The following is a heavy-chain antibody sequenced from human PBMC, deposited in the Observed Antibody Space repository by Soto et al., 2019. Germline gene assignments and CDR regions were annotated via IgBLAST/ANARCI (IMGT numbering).Heavy chain of an antibody. CDR1: GGSISSGGYS. D-gene: IGHD2-15*01. CDR3: ARGYRSGGSCYFFDY. V-gene: IGHV4-30-2*01. CDR2: IYHSGST. J-gene: IGHJ4*02. Sequence: QLQLQESGSGLVKPSQTLSLTCAVSGGSISSGGYSWSWIRQPPGKGLEWIGYIYHSGSTYYNPSLKSRVTISVDRSKNQFSLKLSSVTAADTAVYYCARGYRSGGSCYFFDYWGQGTLVTVSS.